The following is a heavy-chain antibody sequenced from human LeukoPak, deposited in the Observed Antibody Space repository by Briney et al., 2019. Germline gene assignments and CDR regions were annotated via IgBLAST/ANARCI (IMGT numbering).Heavy chain of an antibody. V-gene: IGHV4-61*01. J-gene: IGHJ6*02. CDR3: AGVQSQNYYAMDV. CDR2: IYYSGNA. Sequence: SETLSLTCTVSGGSVTSGSHYWSWVRQPPGRGLEWIGNIYYSGNANYNPSLKSRVTMSVDRSKNQLSLKLSSVTAADTAVYYCAGVQSQNYYAMDVWGPGAPVTVSS. CDR1: GGSVTSGSHY.